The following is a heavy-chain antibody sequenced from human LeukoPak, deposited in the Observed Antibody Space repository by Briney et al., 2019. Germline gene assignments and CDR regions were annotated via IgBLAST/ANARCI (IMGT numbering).Heavy chain of an antibody. D-gene: IGHD1-26*01. CDR1: GGTFSSYA. CDR3: ARQCGSLCPFDY. CDR2: IIPIFGTA. J-gene: IGHJ4*02. Sequence: GASVKVSCKASGGTFSSYAISWVRQAPGQGLEWMGGIIPIFGTANYAQKFQGRVTMTTDTSTSTAYMELRSLRSDDTAVYYCARQCGSLCPFDYWGQGTLVTVSS. V-gene: IGHV1-69*05.